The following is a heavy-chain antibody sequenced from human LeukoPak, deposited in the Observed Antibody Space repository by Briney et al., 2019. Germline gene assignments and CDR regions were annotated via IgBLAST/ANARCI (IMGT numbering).Heavy chain of an antibody. CDR2: ISYDGSNE. J-gene: IGHJ3*02. CDR1: GFTFSSYG. Sequence: PGRSLRLSCAASGFTFSSYGMHWVRQAPGKGLEWVAVISYDGSNEYHADSVKGRFTISRDNSKNTLYLQMDSLRVEDTAVYYCAREFTIFGVVIQRYDAFDIWGQGAMVTVSS. D-gene: IGHD3-3*01. CDR3: AREFTIFGVVIQRYDAFDI. V-gene: IGHV3-30*03.